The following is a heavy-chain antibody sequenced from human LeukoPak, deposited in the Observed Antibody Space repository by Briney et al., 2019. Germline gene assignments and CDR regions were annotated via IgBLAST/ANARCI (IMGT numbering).Heavy chain of an antibody. V-gene: IGHV3-30*18. CDR1: GFTFSSYG. Sequence: PGGSLRLSCAASGFTFSSYGMHWVRQAPGKGLEWVAVISYDGSNKYYADSVKGRFTISRDNSKNTLYLQMNSLRAEDTAVYYCANGGDIVVVPAAPGGYDAFDIWGQGTMVTVSS. J-gene: IGHJ3*02. D-gene: IGHD2-2*01. CDR2: ISYDGSNK. CDR3: ANGGDIVVVPAAPGGYDAFDI.